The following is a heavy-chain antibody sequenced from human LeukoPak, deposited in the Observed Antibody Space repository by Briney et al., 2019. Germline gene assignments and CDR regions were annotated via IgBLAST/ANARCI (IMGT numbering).Heavy chain of an antibody. Sequence: PSETLSLTCTVSGGSISSYYWSWIRQPPGKGLEWIGYIYYSGSTNYNPSLKSRVTISVETSKNEFSLKLRSVTAADTAVYYFARVRREQLLPPYTRSVTYFDYWGQGTLVTVSS. V-gene: IGHV4-59*01. CDR2: IYYSGST. J-gene: IGHJ4*02. CDR3: ARVRREQLLPPYTRSVTYFDY. CDR1: GGSISSYY. D-gene: IGHD2-2*01.